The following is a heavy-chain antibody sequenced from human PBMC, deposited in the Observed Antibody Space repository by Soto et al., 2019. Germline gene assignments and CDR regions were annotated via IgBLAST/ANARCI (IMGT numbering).Heavy chain of an antibody. Sequence: VRLSCAASGFTFSSYWMSWVRQAPGKGLEWVANIMQDGSEKYYVDSVKGRFTISRDNAKNSLYLQMNSLRAEDTAVYYCARALTYYYDSSGSFDYWGQGTLVTVSS. D-gene: IGHD3-22*01. CDR1: GFTFSSYW. CDR3: ARALTYYYDSSGSFDY. J-gene: IGHJ4*02. V-gene: IGHV3-7*03. CDR2: IMQDGSEK.